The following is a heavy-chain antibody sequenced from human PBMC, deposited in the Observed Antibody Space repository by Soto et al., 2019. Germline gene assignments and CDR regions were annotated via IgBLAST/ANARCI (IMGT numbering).Heavy chain of an antibody. CDR2: ISAYNGNT. CDR1: GYTFTSYG. Sequence: GASVKVSCKASGYTFTSYGISWVRQAPGQGLEWMGWISAYNGNTNYAQKLQGRVTMTTDTSTSTAYMELSSLRSEDTAVYYCARNLDITMGRGVILWFDPWGQGTLVTVSS. CDR3: ARNLDITMGRGVILWFDP. J-gene: IGHJ5*02. D-gene: IGHD3-10*01. V-gene: IGHV1-18*01.